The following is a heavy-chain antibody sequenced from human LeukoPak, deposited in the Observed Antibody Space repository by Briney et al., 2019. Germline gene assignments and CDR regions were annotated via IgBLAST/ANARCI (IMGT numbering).Heavy chain of an antibody. CDR1: GGTFSSYA. J-gene: IGHJ3*02. CDR2: IIPIFGTA. Sequence: ASVKVSCKASGGTFSSYAISWVRQAPGQGLEWMGGIIPIFGTANYAQKFQGRVTITADESTSTAYMELSSLRSEDTAVYYCARAITMVRGVTDAFDIWGQGTMVTVSS. D-gene: IGHD3-10*01. V-gene: IGHV1-69*13. CDR3: ARAITMVRGVTDAFDI.